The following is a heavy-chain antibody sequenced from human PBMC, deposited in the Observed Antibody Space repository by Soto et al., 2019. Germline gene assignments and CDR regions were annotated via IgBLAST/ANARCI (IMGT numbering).Heavy chain of an antibody. Sequence: GGSLRLSCAATGFTFSVYAMTWVRQAPGKGLEWVSAVTANGGSTYSADSVKGRFTVSRDNSKNTLFLQMNSLRAEDTAVYYCASLGVGDWANYYYYYGMDVWGQGTTVTVSS. V-gene: IGHV3-23*01. J-gene: IGHJ6*02. CDR3: ASLGVGDWANYYYYYGMDV. CDR1: GFTFSVYA. CDR2: VTANGGST. D-gene: IGHD2-21*02.